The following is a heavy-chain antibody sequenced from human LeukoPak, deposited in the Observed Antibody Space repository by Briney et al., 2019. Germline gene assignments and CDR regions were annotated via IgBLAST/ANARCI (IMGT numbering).Heavy chain of an antibody. CDR1: GGSLSSGSYY. V-gene: IGHV4-39*07. Sequence: SQTLSLTCTVSGGSLSSGSYYWGWIRQPPGKGLEWIGSIYHSGSTYYNPSLKSRVTISVDTSKNQFSLKLSSVTAADTAVYYCAVATIRYFDYWGQGTLVTVSS. CDR2: IYHSGST. J-gene: IGHJ4*02. D-gene: IGHD5-12*01. CDR3: AVATIRYFDY.